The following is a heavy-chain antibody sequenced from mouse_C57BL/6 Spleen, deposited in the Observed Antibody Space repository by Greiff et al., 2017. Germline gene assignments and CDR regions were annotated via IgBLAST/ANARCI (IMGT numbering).Heavy chain of an antibody. V-gene: IGHV14-4*01. CDR2: IDPENGDT. D-gene: IGHD2-12*01. CDR1: GFNIKDDY. CDR3: TTYDGFAY. J-gene: IGHJ3*01. Sequence: VQLQQSGAELVRPGASVKLSCTASGFNIKDDYMHWVKQRPEQGLEWIGWIDPENGDTEYASKFQGKATITADTSSNTAYLQLSSLTSEDTAVYDCTTYDGFAYWGQGTLVTVSA.